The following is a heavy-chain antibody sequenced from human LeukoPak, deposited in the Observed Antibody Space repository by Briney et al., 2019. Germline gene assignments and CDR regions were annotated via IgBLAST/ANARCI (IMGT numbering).Heavy chain of an antibody. CDR1: GYTFTSYY. D-gene: IGHD4-17*01. CDR3: ARITQTDYDFDY. J-gene: IGHJ4*02. V-gene: IGHV1-46*01. CDR2: INPSGGST. Sequence: ASVKVSCKASGYTFTSYYMHWVRQAPGQGLEWMGKINPSGGSTSYAQKFQGRVTMTRDTSTSTVYMELSSLRSEDTAVYYCARITQTDYDFDYWGQGTLVIVSS.